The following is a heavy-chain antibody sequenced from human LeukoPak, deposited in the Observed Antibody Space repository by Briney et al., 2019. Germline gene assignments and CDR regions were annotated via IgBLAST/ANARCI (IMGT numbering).Heavy chain of an antibody. V-gene: IGHV3-7*03. D-gene: IGHD4/OR15-4a*01. CDR3: ARRAGAYSHPYDY. J-gene: IGHJ4*02. CDR2: IKHGGGEK. CDR1: GGSISSYY. Sequence: ETLSLTCTVSGGSISSYYWSWVRQAPGKELEWVANIKHGGGEKQYVDSVKGRFTISRDDAKNSLYLQMNSLRAEDTAVYYCARRAGAYSHPYDYWGQGTLVTVSS.